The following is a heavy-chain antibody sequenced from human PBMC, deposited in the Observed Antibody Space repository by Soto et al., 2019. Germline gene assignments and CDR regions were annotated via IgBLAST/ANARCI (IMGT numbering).Heavy chain of an antibody. V-gene: IGHV1-18*01. J-gene: IGHJ3*02. CDR3: AQPYADIAHDGIDI. Sequence: GASVKVSCKASGYTFTSYGISWVRQAPGQGLEWMGWISAYNGNTNYAQKLQGRVTMTTDTSTSTAYMELRSLRSDDTAVYYCAQPYADIAHDGIDIWGQGTMVTVSS. CDR1: GYTFTSYG. CDR2: ISAYNGNT. D-gene: IGHD2-15*01.